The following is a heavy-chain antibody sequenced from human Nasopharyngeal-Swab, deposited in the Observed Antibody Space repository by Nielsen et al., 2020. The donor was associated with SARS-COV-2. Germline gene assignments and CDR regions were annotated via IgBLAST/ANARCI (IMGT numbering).Heavy chain of an antibody. J-gene: IGHJ4*02. V-gene: IGHV3-33*01. Sequence: GGSLRLSCAASGFTFSSYGMHWVRQAPGKGLEWVAVIWYDGSNKYYADSVKGRFTISRDNSKNTLYLQMNSLRAEDTAVYYRARESETATILDYWGQGTLVTVSS. CDR2: IWYDGSNK. CDR3: ARESETATILDY. D-gene: IGHD5-24*01. CDR1: GFTFSSYG.